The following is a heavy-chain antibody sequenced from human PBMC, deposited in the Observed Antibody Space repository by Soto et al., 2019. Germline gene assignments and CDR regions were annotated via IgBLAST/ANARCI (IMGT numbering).Heavy chain of an antibody. J-gene: IGHJ4*01. Sequence: SVKVSCKASGGTFSTFGISWVRQAPGQGLEWMGGIIPFFGTARYSQKFEDRITITADESTNTVYMDLRSLTSEDTAIYYCAKSAPMDAGDKYYYDFWGHGALVTVSS. V-gene: IGHV1-69*13. CDR1: GGTFSTFG. D-gene: IGHD5-18*01. CDR3: AKSAPMDAGDKYYYDF. CDR2: IIPFFGTA.